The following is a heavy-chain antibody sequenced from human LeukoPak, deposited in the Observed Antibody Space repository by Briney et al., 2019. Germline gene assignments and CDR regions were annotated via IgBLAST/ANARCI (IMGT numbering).Heavy chain of an antibody. D-gene: IGHD3-16*01. CDR2: IKHDGSEK. V-gene: IGHV3-7*01. CDR3: AYTNNLKY. CDR1: GLTFSGQW. J-gene: IGHJ4*02. Sequence: GGSLRLSCVASGLTFSGQWMNWVRQAPGQGLEWVANIKHDGSEKYYVDSVQGRFTISRGDGKNSLSLQMNSVRAEDTAVYYCAYTNNLKYWGQGTLVVVSS.